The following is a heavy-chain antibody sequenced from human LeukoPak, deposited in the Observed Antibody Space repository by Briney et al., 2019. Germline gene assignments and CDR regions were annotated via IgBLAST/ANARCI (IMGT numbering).Heavy chain of an antibody. J-gene: IGHJ6*02. V-gene: IGHV3-74*01. D-gene: IGHD1-26*01. CDR2: INSDVSST. Sequence: GGSLRLSCAASGFTFSSYWMHWVRHAPGKGLVWVSRINSDVSSTSYADSVKGRFTISRDNAKNTLYLRMNSLRAEDTAVYYCARGSYSHYGMDVWGQGTTVTVSS. CDR1: GFTFSSYW. CDR3: ARGSYSHYGMDV.